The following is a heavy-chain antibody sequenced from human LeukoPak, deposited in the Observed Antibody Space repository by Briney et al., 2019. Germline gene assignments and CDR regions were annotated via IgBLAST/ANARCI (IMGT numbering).Heavy chain of an antibody. J-gene: IGHJ4*02. V-gene: IGHV5-51*01. D-gene: IGHD6-13*01. Sequence: GESLKISCKGSEYRFTSYWIGWVRQMPGKGLEWMGNIYPGDSDTRYSPSFQGQVSISDDKSISTAYLQWSSLKASDTAMYYCARRIAAADPSDYGGRGTLVTVSS. CDR1: EYRFTSYW. CDR3: ARRIAAADPSDY. CDR2: IYPGDSDT.